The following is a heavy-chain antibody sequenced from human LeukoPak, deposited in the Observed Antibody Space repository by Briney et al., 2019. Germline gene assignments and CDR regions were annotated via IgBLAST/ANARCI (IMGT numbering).Heavy chain of an antibody. J-gene: IGHJ4*02. CDR1: GGTFSSYA. CDR3: ARTSYYDSSGYLFDY. D-gene: IGHD3-22*01. CDR2: IIPILGIA. V-gene: IGHV1-69*04. Sequence: GASVKVSCKASGGTFSSYAISWVRQAPGQGLEWMGRIIPILGIANYAQKFQGRVTITADKFTSTAYMELSSLRSEDTAVYYCARTSYYDSSGYLFDYWGQGTLVTVSS.